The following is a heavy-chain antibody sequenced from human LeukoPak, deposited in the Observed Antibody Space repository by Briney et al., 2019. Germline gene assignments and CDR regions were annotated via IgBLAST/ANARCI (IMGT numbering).Heavy chain of an antibody. CDR1: GFTFSSYA. J-gene: IGHJ4*02. CDR2: ISGSGDNT. Sequence: GGSLRLSCAASGFTFSSYAMSWVRQAPGKGLEWVSAISGSGDNTYYADSVKGRFTISRGNSKNTLYLQMNSLRAEDTAVYYCAKTPGIAAAGREYFDYWGQGTLVTVSS. D-gene: IGHD6-13*01. V-gene: IGHV3-23*01. CDR3: AKTPGIAAAGREYFDY.